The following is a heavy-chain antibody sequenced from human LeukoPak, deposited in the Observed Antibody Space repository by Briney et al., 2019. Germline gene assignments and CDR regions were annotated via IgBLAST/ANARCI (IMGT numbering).Heavy chain of an antibody. CDR3: AREVAGEAGD. Sequence: SVKVSCKASGGTFSSYAISWVRQAPGQGLEWMGRIIPIFGTANYALKFQGRVTITTDESTSTAYMELSSLRSEDTAVYYCAREVAGEAGDWGQGTLVTVSS. D-gene: IGHD6-19*01. V-gene: IGHV1-69*05. CDR1: GGTFSSYA. J-gene: IGHJ1*01. CDR2: IIPIFGTA.